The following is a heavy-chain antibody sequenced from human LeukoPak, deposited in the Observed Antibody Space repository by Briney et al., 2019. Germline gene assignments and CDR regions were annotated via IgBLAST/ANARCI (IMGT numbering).Heavy chain of an antibody. CDR2: ISHSGTT. J-gene: IGHJ6*02. D-gene: IGHD3-22*01. Sequence: SETLSLTCAVYGGSFSGYFGSWIRQPPGKGLEWIGEISHSGTTNYNPSLKSRVTISVDTSKNQFSLKLSSVTAADTAVYYCARDSSAGSMDVWGQGTTVTVSS. CDR3: ARDSSAGSMDV. V-gene: IGHV4-34*01. CDR1: GGSFSGYF.